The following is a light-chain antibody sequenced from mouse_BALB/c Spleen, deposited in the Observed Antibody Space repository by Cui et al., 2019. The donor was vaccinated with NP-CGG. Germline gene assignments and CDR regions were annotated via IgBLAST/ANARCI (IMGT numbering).Light chain of an antibody. J-gene: IGLJ1*01. Sequence: QAVVTQESALTTSPAETVTLTCRSSTGAVRTINYANWVQEKPDHLFTGLIGGTNNRAPGVPARFSGSLIGDKAALTITGAQTEDEAIYFCALWYSNHWVFGGGTKLTVL. CDR2: GTN. CDR1: TGAVRTINY. CDR3: ALWYSNHWV. V-gene: IGLV1*01.